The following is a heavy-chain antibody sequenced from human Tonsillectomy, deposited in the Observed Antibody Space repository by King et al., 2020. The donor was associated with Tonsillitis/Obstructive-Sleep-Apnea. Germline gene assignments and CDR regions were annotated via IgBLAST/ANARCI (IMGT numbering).Heavy chain of an antibody. CDR3: TTGGRGGQSGGFGGMDV. D-gene: IGHD3-16*01. Sequence: VQLVESGGGLLKPGGSLRLSCAASGFTFSNAWMNWVRQAPGKGLEWVGLIKSKTDGGTADSAAPVKGRFTISRDESQNTLYLQMKSLKTGDNAVEDWTTGGRGGQSGGFGGMDVWGQGTTVTVSS. CDR2: IKSKTDGGTA. J-gene: IGHJ6*02. V-gene: IGHV3-15*07. CDR1: GFTFSNAW.